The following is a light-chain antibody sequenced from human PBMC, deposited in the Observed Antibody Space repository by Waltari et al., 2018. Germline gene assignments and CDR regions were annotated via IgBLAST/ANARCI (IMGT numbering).Light chain of an antibody. Sequence: EIVLTQSPGTLSLSLGERATLTCRASQSVGRALTWYQQKPGQAPRLLISGASSSAPGIPDRFSGSGSGTDFSLTISRLEPDDFAVYFCQHYLRLPVTFGQGTTVEI. V-gene: IGKV3-20*01. CDR2: GAS. CDR3: QHYLRLPVT. J-gene: IGKJ1*01. CDR1: QSVGRA.